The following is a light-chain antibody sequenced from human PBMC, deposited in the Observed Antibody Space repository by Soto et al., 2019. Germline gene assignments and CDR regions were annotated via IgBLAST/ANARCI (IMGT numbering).Light chain of an antibody. CDR2: GAS. Sequence: VLTQSPATLSLSPGERATLSCRASQSVFTYLAWYQQKPGQAPRLLIYGASNRATGIPARFSGSGSGTDFSLTISSLEAEDFAIYYCQQRSDWPLTFGGGTKLEIK. V-gene: IGKV3-11*01. CDR1: QSVFTY. CDR3: QQRSDWPLT. J-gene: IGKJ4*01.